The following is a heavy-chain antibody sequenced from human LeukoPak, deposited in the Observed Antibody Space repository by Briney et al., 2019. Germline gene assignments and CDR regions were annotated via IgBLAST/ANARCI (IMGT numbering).Heavy chain of an antibody. CDR3: AREGVVVVSAASTDYYYYYGMDA. D-gene: IGHD2-15*01. Sequence: GGSLRLSCAASGFTFSSYWMSWVRQAPGKGLEWVANIKQDGSEKYYVDSVKGRFTISRDNTKNSLYLQMNSLRAEDTAVYYCAREGVVVVSAASTDYYYYYGMDAWGPGTTVTVSS. CDR2: IKQDGSEK. V-gene: IGHV3-7*03. J-gene: IGHJ6*02. CDR1: GFTFSSYW.